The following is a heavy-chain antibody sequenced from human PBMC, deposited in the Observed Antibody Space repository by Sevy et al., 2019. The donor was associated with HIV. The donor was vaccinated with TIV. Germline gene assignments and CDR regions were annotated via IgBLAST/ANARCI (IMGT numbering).Heavy chain of an antibody. CDR2: ISGSGTRT. J-gene: IGHJ6*03. Sequence: GGSLRLSCAVSGFSFDSYGMTWVRQAPGKGLEWVSGISGSGTRTYYADSVKGRFSISRDNSKNRLYLQMNSLRSEDTGNNYVGEGGGGHYDPDEIGYYFYYYNMDVWGKGTTVTVSS. CDR1: GFSFDSYG. D-gene: IGHD3-22*01. CDR3: GEGGGGHYDPDEIGYYFYYYNMDV. V-gene: IGHV3-23*01.